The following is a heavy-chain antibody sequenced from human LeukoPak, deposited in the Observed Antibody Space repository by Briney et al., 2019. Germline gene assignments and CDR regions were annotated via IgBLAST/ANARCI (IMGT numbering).Heavy chain of an antibody. J-gene: IGHJ4*02. CDR1: GFTFSSYG. D-gene: IGHD2-15*01. CDR3: AKGRYCSGGSCYFGFDY. CDR2: ISYDGSNK. V-gene: IGHV3-30*18. Sequence: GALRLSCAASGFTFSSYGMHWVRQAPGKGLEWVAVISYDGSNKYYADSVKGRFTISKDNSKNTLYLQMNSLRAEDTAVYYCAKGRYCSGGSCYFGFDYWGQGTLVTVSS.